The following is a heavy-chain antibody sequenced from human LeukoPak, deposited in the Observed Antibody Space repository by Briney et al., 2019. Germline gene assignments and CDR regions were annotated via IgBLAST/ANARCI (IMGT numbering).Heavy chain of an antibody. D-gene: IGHD5-12*01. Sequence: ASVKVSCKASGGTFSSYAISWVRQAPGQGLEWMGRIIPILGIANYAQKFQGGVTITADKSTSTAYMELSSLRSEDTAVYYCARGGYAYYYYYGMDVWGQGTTVTVSS. V-gene: IGHV1-69*04. CDR3: ARGGYAYYYYYGMDV. CDR1: GGTFSSYA. CDR2: IIPILGIA. J-gene: IGHJ6*02.